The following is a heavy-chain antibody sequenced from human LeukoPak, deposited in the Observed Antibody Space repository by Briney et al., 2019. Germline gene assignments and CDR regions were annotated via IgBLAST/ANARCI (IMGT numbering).Heavy chain of an antibody. CDR1: GYTFTTYG. CDR2: ISGYNDNT. V-gene: IGHV1-18*01. J-gene: IGHJ5*02. D-gene: IGHD2-2*02. CDR3: ARRYCSSTSCYTNWFDP. Sequence: ASVKVSCKASGYTFTTYGFSWVRQAPGQGLEWMGWISGYNDNTKYARKLQGRVTMTTDTSTSTAYMELRSLTSDDTAVYYCARRYCSSTSCYTNWFDPWGQGTLVTVSP.